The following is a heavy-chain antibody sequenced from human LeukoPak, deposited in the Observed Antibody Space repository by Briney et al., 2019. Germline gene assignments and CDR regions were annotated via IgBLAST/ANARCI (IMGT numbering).Heavy chain of an antibody. CDR2: INHSGST. D-gene: IGHD2-8*01. CDR3: ASGTRIVLKI. J-gene: IGHJ4*02. V-gene: IGHV4-34*01. CDR1: GVSFSGYY. Sequence: SETLSLTCAVYGVSFSGYYWSWIRQPPGKGLEWIGEINHSGSTNYNPSLKSRVTISVDTSKNQFSLKLSSVTAADTAVYYCASGTRIVLKIWGQGTLVTVSS.